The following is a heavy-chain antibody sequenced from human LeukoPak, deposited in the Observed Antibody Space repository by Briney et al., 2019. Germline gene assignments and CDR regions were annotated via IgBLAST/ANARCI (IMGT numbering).Heavy chain of an antibody. D-gene: IGHD1-26*01. CDR3: ARAEYIVGALASHRPPGAFDI. CDR1: GFTFSSYG. Sequence: GGSLRLSCAASGFTFSSYGMHWVRQAPGKGLEWVAFIRYDGSDKSYADSVKGRFTISRDNSKNTLYLQMNSLRAEDTAAYYCARAEYIVGALASHRPPGAFDIWGQGTMVTVSS. J-gene: IGHJ3*02. CDR2: IRYDGSDK. V-gene: IGHV3-30*02.